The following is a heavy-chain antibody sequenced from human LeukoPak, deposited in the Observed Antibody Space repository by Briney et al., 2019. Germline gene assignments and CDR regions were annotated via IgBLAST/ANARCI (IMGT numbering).Heavy chain of an antibody. J-gene: IGHJ1*01. CDR3: ARAPSEIGGYYPEYFRH. V-gene: IGHV3-74*01. Sequence: PGGSLRLSCAASGFTFSSYWMHWVRHAPGKGLVWVSRIKSDGSTRYADSVKGRFTISSDNAKNTVSLQMNSLRAEDTGVYYCARAPSEIGGYYPEYFRHWGQGTLVTVSP. D-gene: IGHD3-22*01. CDR2: IKSDGST. CDR1: GFTFSSYW.